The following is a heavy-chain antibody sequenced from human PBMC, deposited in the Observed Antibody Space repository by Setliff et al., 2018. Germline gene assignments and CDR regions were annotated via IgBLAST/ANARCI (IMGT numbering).Heavy chain of an antibody. CDR1: GASVRSHY. D-gene: IGHD6-6*01. CDR3: ARGRNIAARLFDS. V-gene: IGHV4-59*02. J-gene: IGHJ4*02. CDR2: IFYSGDT. Sequence: SETLSLTCTVSGASVRSHYWSWIRQPPGKGLEWIGFIFYSGDTKSNPSLKSRVTMSVDTSKDQFSLTVTSVTAADTAMYYCARGRNIAARLFDSWGQGTRVTVSS.